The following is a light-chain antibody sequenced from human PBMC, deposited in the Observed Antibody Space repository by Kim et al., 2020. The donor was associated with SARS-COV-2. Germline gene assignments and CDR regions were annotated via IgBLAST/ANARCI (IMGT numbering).Light chain of an antibody. J-gene: IGKJ4*01. CDR1: QSISSY. V-gene: IGKV1-39*01. Sequence: SVGDRVTITCRASQSISSYLKWYQQKPGKAPTHLIYAASSLQSGVPSRFSGSGSGTDVTLTISSRQPEDFATYYCRQSYSTPPLTFGGGTKVDIK. CDR3: RQSYSTPPLT. CDR2: AAS.